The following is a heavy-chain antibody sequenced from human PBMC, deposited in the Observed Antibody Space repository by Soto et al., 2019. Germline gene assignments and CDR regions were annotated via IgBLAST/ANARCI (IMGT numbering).Heavy chain of an antibody. CDR1: GGSISSYY. Sequence: SETLSLTCTVSGGSISSYYWSWIRQPPGKGLEWIGYIYYSGSTNYNPSLKSRVTISVDTSKNQLSLKLSSVTAADTAVYYCARAPGIVVVPAAIADYYYYYMDVWGKGTTVTVSS. D-gene: IGHD2-2*01. V-gene: IGHV4-59*01. J-gene: IGHJ6*03. CDR3: ARAPGIVVVPAAIADYYYYYMDV. CDR2: IYYSGST.